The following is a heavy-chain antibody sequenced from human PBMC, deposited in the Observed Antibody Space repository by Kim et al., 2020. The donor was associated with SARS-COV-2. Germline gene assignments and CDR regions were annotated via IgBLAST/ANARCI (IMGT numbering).Heavy chain of an antibody. Sequence: GGSLRLSCVVSGFTFSSYWMHWVRQAPGKGLVWVSGISGDGRNTGYVDSMKGRFTITRDNAKNTLYLRMNSLRVDDTGVYFCARGHEMWGQGTRVTVSS. CDR1: GFTFSSYW. CDR2: ISGDGRNT. CDR3: ARGHEM. J-gene: IGHJ3*02. V-gene: IGHV3-74*01.